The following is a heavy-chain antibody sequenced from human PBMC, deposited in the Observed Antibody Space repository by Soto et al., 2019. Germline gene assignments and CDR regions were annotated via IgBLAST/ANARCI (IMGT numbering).Heavy chain of an antibody. J-gene: IGHJ4*02. CDR2: ISSTTNYI. CDR1: GFTFSRYS. Sequence: VSLRLSCAASGFTFSRYSMNWVRKAPGKGLEWVSSISSTTNYIYYADSMKGRFTVSRDNAKNSVYLDMNSLSAEDTAVYYCARESEDLTSNFDYWGQGPLVTVSS. V-gene: IGHV3-21*01. CDR3: ARESEDLTSNFDY.